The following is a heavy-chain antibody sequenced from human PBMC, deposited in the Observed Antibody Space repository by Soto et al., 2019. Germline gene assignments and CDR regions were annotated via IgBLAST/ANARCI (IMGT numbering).Heavy chain of an antibody. D-gene: IGHD5-18*01. CDR1: GFTFSSYG. V-gene: IGHV3-33*01. Sequence: QVQLVESGGGVVQPGRSLRLSCAASGFTFSSYGMHWVRQAPGKGLEWVAVIWYDGSNKYYADSVKGRFTISRDNSKNTLYMQMNNLKAEDTAVYYCARGIGAPSLNSYARIDAFDIWGQGTMVTVSS. J-gene: IGHJ3*02. CDR3: ARGIGAPSLNSYARIDAFDI. CDR2: IWYDGSNK.